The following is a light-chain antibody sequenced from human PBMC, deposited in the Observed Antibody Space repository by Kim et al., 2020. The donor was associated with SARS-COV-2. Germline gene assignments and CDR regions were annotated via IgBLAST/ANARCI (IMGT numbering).Light chain of an antibody. J-gene: IGKJ2*02. V-gene: IGKV3D-7*01. CDR2: GAS. Sequence: EIVMTQSPATLSLSPGERDTLSCRASQSVSSSYLSWYQQKPGQAPRLLIYGASTRATGIPARFSGSGSGTDFTLTISSLQPEDFAVYYCQQDYNLSTFGQGTKLEI. CDR3: QQDYNLST. CDR1: QSVSSSY.